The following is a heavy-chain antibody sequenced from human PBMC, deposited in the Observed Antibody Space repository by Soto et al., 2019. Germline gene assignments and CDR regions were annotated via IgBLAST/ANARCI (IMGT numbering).Heavy chain of an antibody. CDR2: IYSGGST. Sequence: GGSLRLSCAASGFTVSSNYMSWVRQAPGKGLEWVSVIYSGGSTYYADSVKGRFTISRDNSKNTLYLQMNSLRAEDTAVYYCASPGGYQLPEIDYWGQGTLVTVSS. D-gene: IGHD2-2*01. J-gene: IGHJ4*02. CDR3: ASPGGYQLPEIDY. CDR1: GFTVSSNY. V-gene: IGHV3-66*01.